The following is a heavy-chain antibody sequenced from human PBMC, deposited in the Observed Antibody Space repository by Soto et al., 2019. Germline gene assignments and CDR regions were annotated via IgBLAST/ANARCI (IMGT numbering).Heavy chain of an antibody. Sequence: PGGSLRLSCAASEFTFKNYAMSWVRQAPGKGLEWVAAIINDGIKKYYAESVKGRFTVSRDNSKNTVYLQMNSLRVEDTAVYYCVKRGPHFGEFQFRAFDIWGQGTVVTVSS. J-gene: IGHJ3*02. CDR1: EFTFKNYA. CDR2: IINDGIKK. D-gene: IGHD3-10*01. V-gene: IGHV3-30*18. CDR3: VKRGPHFGEFQFRAFDI.